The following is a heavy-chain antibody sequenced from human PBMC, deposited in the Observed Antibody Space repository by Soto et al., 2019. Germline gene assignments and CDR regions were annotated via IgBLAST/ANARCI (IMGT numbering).Heavy chain of an antibody. J-gene: IGHJ4*02. CDR2: IYYSGST. Sequence: SETLSLTCTVSGGSISSCDYYWSWIRQPPGKGLEWIGYIYYSGSTYYNPSLTGRLSTSMDTSGNHFSLELRSVTAADTAVYYCALALGPTTGLDYWGQGTLVTVSS. V-gene: IGHV4-30-4*01. CDR3: ALALGPTTGLDY. CDR1: GGSISSCDYY. D-gene: IGHD1-26*01.